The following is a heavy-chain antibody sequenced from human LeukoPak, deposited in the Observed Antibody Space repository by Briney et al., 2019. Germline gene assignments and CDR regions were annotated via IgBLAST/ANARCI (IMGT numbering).Heavy chain of an antibody. Sequence: PGGSLRLSCAASEFTFTTYAMSWVRQAPGKGLVWVSRINSDGSSTSYADSVKGRFTISRDNAKNTLYLQMNSLRAEDTAVYYCARDQRSGTLDYWGQGTLVTVSS. CDR3: ARDQRSGTLDY. CDR2: INSDGSST. CDR1: EFTFTTYA. D-gene: IGHD3-3*01. V-gene: IGHV3-74*01. J-gene: IGHJ4*02.